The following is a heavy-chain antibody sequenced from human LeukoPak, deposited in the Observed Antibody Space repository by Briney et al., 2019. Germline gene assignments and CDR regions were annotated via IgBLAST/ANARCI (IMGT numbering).Heavy chain of an antibody. CDR3: AKDYSGSYYAPFDP. J-gene: IGHJ5*02. CDR1: GFTFDDYA. V-gene: IGHV3-9*01. D-gene: IGHD1-26*01. CDR2: ISWNSGSI. Sequence: GGSLRLSCAASGFTFDDYAMHWVRQAPGKGLEWVSGISWNSGSIGYADSVKGRFTISRDNAKNSLYLQMNSLRAEDTALYYCAKDYSGSYYAPFDPWGQGTLVTVSS.